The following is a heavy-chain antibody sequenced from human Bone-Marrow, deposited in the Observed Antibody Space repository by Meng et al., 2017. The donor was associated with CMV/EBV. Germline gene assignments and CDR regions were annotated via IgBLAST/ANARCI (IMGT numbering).Heavy chain of an antibody. V-gene: IGHV1-69*10. CDR1: GGTFSSYA. CDR2: IIPILGIA. D-gene: IGHD4-11*01. Sequence: SVKVSYKASGGTFSSYAISWVRQAPGQGLEWMGGIIPILGIANYAQKFQGRVTITADKSTSTAYMELSSLRSEDTAVYYCAREPPTVTTPIIYYYGMDVWGQGTTVTVSS. J-gene: IGHJ6*02. CDR3: AREPPTVTTPIIYYYGMDV.